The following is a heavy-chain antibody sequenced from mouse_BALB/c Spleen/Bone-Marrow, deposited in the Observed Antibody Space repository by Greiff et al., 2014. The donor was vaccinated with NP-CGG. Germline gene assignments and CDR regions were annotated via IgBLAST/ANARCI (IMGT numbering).Heavy chain of an antibody. V-gene: IGHV2-2*02. CDR2: IWSDGST. CDR3: ARRDGYLFAY. D-gene: IGHD2-3*01. J-gene: IGHJ3*01. CDR1: GFFLTSYG. Sequence: QVQLQQSGPGLVQPSQSLSITCTVSGFFLTSYGVRWVRQSPGKGLEWLGVIWSDGSTDYNAAFISRLNISKDNSKSQIFFKMNSLQPNDTAIYFCARRDGYLFAYWGQGTLVTVSA.